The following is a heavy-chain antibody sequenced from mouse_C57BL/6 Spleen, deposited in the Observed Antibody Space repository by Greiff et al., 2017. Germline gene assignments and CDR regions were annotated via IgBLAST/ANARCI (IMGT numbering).Heavy chain of an antibody. J-gene: IGHJ1*03. CDR3: ARGGYYDYDRYFDV. Sequence: QVQLKQPGTELVKPGASVKLSCKASGYTFTSYWMHWVKQRPGQGLEWIGNINPSNGGTNYNEKFKSKATLTVDKSSSTAYMQLSSLTSEDSAVYYCARGGYYDYDRYFDVWGTGTTVTVSS. D-gene: IGHD2-4*01. CDR2: INPSNGGT. V-gene: IGHV1-53*01. CDR1: GYTFTSYW.